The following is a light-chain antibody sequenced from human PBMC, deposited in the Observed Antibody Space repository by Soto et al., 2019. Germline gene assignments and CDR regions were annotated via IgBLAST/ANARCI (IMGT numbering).Light chain of an antibody. Sequence: QSALTQPRSVSGSPGQSVTISCTGTSSDVGGYNYVSWYQQHPGKAPKLMIYDVSKRPSGVPDRFSGSKSGNTASLTISGLQAEDEADYYCCSYAGSYFLVVFGGGTQLTVL. J-gene: IGLJ2*01. V-gene: IGLV2-11*01. CDR3: CSYAGSYFLVV. CDR2: DVS. CDR1: SSDVGGYNY.